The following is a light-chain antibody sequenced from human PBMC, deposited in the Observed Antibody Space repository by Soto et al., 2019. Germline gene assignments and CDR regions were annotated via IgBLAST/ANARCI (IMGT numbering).Light chain of an antibody. Sequence: ETVMTLSPATLSVSPGERATLSCRASQSVGSLLAWYQQKPGQSPRLLIYGASTRATGIPDRFSGSGSGTEFTLTISSLQSEDFAVYYCQQYNKWPPLTFGGGTKVDIK. CDR3: QQYNKWPPLT. V-gene: IGKV3-15*01. CDR2: GAS. CDR1: QSVGSL. J-gene: IGKJ4*01.